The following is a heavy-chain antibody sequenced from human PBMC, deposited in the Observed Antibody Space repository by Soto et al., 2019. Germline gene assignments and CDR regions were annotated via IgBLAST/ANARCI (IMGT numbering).Heavy chain of an antibody. CDR3: AKGSHYDFWSGYRHWFDP. J-gene: IGHJ5*02. CDR1: GFTFSSYA. D-gene: IGHD3-3*01. Sequence: SLRLSCAASGFTFSSYAMSWVRQAPGKGLEWVSAISGSGGSTYYADSVKGRFTISRDNSKNTLYLQMNSLRAEDTAVYYCAKGSHYDFWSGYRHWFDPWGQGTLVTVSS. CDR2: ISGSGGST. V-gene: IGHV3-23*01.